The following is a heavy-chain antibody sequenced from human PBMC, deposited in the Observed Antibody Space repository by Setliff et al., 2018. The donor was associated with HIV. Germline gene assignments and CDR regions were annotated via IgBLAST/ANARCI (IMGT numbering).Heavy chain of an antibody. V-gene: IGHV3-23*01. CDR2: ISGSGGST. CDR1: GFTFNTYA. D-gene: IGHD1-26*01. Sequence: PGESLKISCAASGFTFNTYAMSWVRQAPGKGLEWVSVISGSGGSTFYADSVKGRFTISRDNSKNTLYLLMNGLRVEDTAVYYCARGRYSGSYFLFDSWGQGTQVTVSS. J-gene: IGHJ4*02. CDR3: ARGRYSGSYFLFDS.